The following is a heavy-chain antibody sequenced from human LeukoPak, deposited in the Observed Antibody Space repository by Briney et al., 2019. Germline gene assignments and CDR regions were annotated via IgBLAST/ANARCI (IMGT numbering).Heavy chain of an antibody. CDR1: GFTFSSYG. CDR2: IWYDGSNK. CDR3: ARASLRSSGSHNFDY. D-gene: IGHD3-22*01. J-gene: IGHJ4*02. V-gene: IGHV3-33*01. Sequence: GGSLRLSCAASGFTFSSYGMHWVRQAPGKGLEWVAVIWYDGSNKYYTDSVKGRFTISRDNSKNTLYLQMNSLRAEDTAIYYCARASLRSSGSHNFDYWGQGALVTVSS.